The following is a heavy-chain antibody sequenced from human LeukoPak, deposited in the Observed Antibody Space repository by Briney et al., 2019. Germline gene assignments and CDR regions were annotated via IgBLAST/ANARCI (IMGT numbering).Heavy chain of an antibody. J-gene: IGHJ5*02. D-gene: IGHD3-10*01. CDR1: GGSISSSSFY. CDR3: ASAPPIITMVRGVIGNWFDP. Sequence: PSETLSLTCTVSGGSISSSSFYWGWIRQPPGKGLEWIGSIYYSGSTFYNPSLNSRVTISVDTSKNQFSLKLSSVTAADTAVYYCASAPPIITMVRGVIGNWFDPWGQGTLVTVSS. CDR2: IYYSGST. V-gene: IGHV4-39*07.